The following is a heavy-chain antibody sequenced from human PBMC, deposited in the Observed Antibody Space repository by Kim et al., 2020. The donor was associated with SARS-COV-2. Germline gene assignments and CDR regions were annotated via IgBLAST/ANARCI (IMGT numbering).Heavy chain of an antibody. D-gene: IGHD3-16*02. CDR1: GGSVSSGSYY. V-gene: IGHV4-61*01. CDR3: ARAVVSFGGVISYVSHYGMDV. CDR2: IYYSGST. Sequence: SETLSLTCTVSGGSVSSGSYYWSWIRQPPGKGLEWIGYIYYSGSTNYNPSLKSRVTISVDTSKNQFSLKLSSVTAADTAVYYCARAVVSFGGVISYVSHYGMDVWGQGTTVTVSS. J-gene: IGHJ6*02.